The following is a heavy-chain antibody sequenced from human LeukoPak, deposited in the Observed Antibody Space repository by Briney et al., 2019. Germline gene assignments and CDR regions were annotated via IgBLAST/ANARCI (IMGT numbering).Heavy chain of an antibody. CDR3: ARGRKRAVAGKGYWFDP. CDR2: MNPNSGNT. D-gene: IGHD6-19*01. V-gene: IGHV1-8*01. CDR1: GYTFTSYD. Sequence: ASVKVSCKASGYTFTSYDINWVRQATGQGLEWMGWMNPNSGNTGYAQKFQGRVTMTRNTSISPAYMELSSLRSEDTAVYYCARGRKRAVAGKGYWFDPWGQGTLVTVSS. J-gene: IGHJ5*02.